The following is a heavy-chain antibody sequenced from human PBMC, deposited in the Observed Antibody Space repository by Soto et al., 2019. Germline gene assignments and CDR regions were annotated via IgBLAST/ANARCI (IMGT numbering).Heavy chain of an antibody. V-gene: IGHV1-18*01. CDR1: GYTFTSYG. Sequence: GASVKVSCKASGYTFTSYGISWVRQAPGQGLEWMGWISAYNGNTNYAQKLQGRVTMTTDTSTSTAYMELRSLRSDDTAVYYCARDMSFRSWTPPIDYWGQGTLVTVSS. J-gene: IGHJ4*02. D-gene: IGHD6-13*01. CDR2: ISAYNGNT. CDR3: ARDMSFRSWTPPIDY.